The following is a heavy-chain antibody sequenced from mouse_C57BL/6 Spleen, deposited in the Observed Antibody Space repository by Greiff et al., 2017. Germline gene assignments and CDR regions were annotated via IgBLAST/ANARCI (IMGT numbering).Heavy chain of an antibody. D-gene: IGHD2-3*01. V-gene: IGHV3-6*01. CDR3: AREVYDYSFDY. Sequence: EVQLQESGPGLVKPSQSLSLTCSVTGYSITSGYYWNWIRQFPGNKLEWMGYISYDGSNNYNPSLKNRISITRDTSKNQFFLKLNSVTTEDTATYYCAREVYDYSFDYWGQGTTLTVSS. J-gene: IGHJ2*01. CDR2: ISYDGSN. CDR1: GYSITSGYY.